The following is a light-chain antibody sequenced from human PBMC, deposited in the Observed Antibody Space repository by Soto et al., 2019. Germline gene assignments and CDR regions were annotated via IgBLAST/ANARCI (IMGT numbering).Light chain of an antibody. V-gene: IGKV1-5*03. CDR3: QQYNSYSYT. CDR2: KAS. Sequence: DIQMTQSPSTLSASVGDRVTISCRASESISVYLAWFQQKPGKAPNLLIYKASTLQSGVPSRFTGSGSGTEFTLSISSLQPDDFATYYCQQYNSYSYTFGQGTKLEIK. CDR1: ESISVY. J-gene: IGKJ2*01.